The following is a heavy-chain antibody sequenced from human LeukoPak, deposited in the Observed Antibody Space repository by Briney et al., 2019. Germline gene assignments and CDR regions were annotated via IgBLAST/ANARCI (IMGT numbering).Heavy chain of an antibody. CDR2: ISYDGSNK. J-gene: IGHJ5*02. D-gene: IGHD4-11*01. V-gene: IGHV3-30*03. Sequence: PGGSLTLSCPASGFTFSSYTMHWVRQAPGKELEGVAVISYDGSNKYYADSVKGRFTISRDNSKNTLYLQMNSLRAEDTAVYYCARGVYSIPNCFDPWGQGTLVTVSS. CDR3: ARGVYSIPNCFDP. CDR1: GFTFSSYT.